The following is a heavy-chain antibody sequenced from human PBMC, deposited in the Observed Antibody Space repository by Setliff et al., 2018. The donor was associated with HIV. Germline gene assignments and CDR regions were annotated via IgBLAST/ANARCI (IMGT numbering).Heavy chain of an antibody. CDR3: ARPLSTSYNFWGDAFAI. D-gene: IGHD3-3*01. J-gene: IGHJ3*02. CDR2: IYTGGNA. CDR1: GDSISSGSHY. Sequence: PSETLSLTCTVSGDSISSGSHYWSWIRQPAGKGLEWIGHIYTGGNANYNPSLQSRVTISVDTSKNQFSLKLSSVTAADTAVYYCARPLSTSYNFWGDAFAIWGQGTVVTVSS. V-gene: IGHV4-61*09.